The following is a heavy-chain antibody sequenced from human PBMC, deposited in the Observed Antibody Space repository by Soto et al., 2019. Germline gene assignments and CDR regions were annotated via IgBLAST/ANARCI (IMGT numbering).Heavy chain of an antibody. CDR1: GFTFSSYA. CDR3: ALSSSWDYYYGMDV. CDR2: ISGSGGST. D-gene: IGHD6-6*01. J-gene: IGHJ6*02. V-gene: IGHV3-23*01. Sequence: PGGSLRLSCAASGFTFSSYAMSWVRQAPEKGLEWVSAISGSGGSTYYADSVKGRFTISRDNSKNTLYLQMNSLRAEDTAVYYCALSSSWDYYYGMDVWGQGTTVTVSS.